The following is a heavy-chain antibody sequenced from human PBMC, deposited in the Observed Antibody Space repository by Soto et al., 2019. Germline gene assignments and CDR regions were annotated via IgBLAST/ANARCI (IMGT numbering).Heavy chain of an antibody. Sequence: PSETLSLTCTVSGGSISSYYWSWIRQPPGKGLEWIGYTYYSGSTNYNPSLKSRVTISVDTSKNQFSLKLSSVTAADPAGYYCARGLVYYYDSSGYYFDYWGQGTLVTVSS. V-gene: IGHV4-59*01. CDR2: TYYSGST. D-gene: IGHD3-22*01. CDR3: ARGLVYYYDSSGYYFDY. CDR1: GGSISSYY. J-gene: IGHJ4*02.